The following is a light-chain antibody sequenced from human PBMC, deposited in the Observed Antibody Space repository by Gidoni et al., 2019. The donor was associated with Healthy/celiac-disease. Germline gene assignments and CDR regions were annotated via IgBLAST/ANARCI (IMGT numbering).Light chain of an antibody. CDR3: QQRSNWPIT. V-gene: IGKV3-11*01. CDR2: DAS. J-gene: IGKJ3*01. CDR1: QSVSSY. Sequence: EIVLTQSPATLSLSPGERATLSCRASQSVSSYLAGYQQKPGQAPRLLIYDASNRATGIPARFSGSGSGTDFTLTISRLVPEAFAVYYCQQRSNWPITFGPGTKVDIK.